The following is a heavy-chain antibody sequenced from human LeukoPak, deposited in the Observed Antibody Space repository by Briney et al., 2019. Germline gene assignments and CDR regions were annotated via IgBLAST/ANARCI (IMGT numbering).Heavy chain of an antibody. CDR2: IKQDGREK. CDR3: TRDEAAATN. D-gene: IGHD6-13*01. Sequence: QPGGSLRLSCAASGFTFSSYSMNWVRQAPGKGPEWVANIKQDGREKHYVDSVKGRFTISRDNAKSSLYLQMNSLRAEDTAIYYCTRDEAAATNWGQGTLVTVSS. CDR1: GFTFSSYS. J-gene: IGHJ4*02. V-gene: IGHV3-7*01.